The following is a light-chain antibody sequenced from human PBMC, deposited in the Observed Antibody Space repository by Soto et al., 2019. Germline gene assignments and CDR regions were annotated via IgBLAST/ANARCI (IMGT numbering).Light chain of an antibody. CDR2: GAS. V-gene: IGKV3-20*01. CDR3: HHYRSSPPYT. Sequence: EIVLTQSPGTLSLSPGERATLSCRASQSVDNTYLSWYQQKPGPAPRLLIYGASSRPTGSPDRFSGSGSGTDFTLTISRLEPEDVAVDYCHHYRSSPPYTFGQGTKLDFK. J-gene: IGKJ2*01. CDR1: QSVDNTY.